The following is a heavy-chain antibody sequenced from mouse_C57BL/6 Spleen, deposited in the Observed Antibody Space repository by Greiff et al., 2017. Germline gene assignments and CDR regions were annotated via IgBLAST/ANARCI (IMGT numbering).Heavy chain of an antibody. CDR3: ARNYDYDGSWYFDV. D-gene: IGHD2-4*01. CDR1: GFSLTSYG. CDR2: IWSGGST. V-gene: IGHV2-2*01. J-gene: IGHJ1*03. Sequence: VQLQQSGPGLVQPSQSLSITCTVSGFSLTSYGVHWVRQSPGKGLEWLGVIWSGGSTDYNAAFISRLSISKDNSKSQVFFKMNSLQAADTAIYYCARNYDYDGSWYFDVWGTGTTVTVSS.